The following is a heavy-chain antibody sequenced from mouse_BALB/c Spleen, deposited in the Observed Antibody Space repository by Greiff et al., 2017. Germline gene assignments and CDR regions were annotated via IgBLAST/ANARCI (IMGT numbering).Heavy chain of an antibody. J-gene: IGHJ2*01. CDR3: ARHDGYYPFDY. Sequence: EVKVVESGGGLVQPGGSLKLSCAASGFTFSSYTMSWVRQTPEKRLEWVAYISNGGGSTYYPDTVKGRFTISRDNAKNTLYLQMSSLKSEDTAMYYCARHDGYYPFDYWGQGTTLTVSS. CDR1: GFTFSSYT. D-gene: IGHD2-3*01. V-gene: IGHV5-12-2*01. CDR2: ISNGGGST.